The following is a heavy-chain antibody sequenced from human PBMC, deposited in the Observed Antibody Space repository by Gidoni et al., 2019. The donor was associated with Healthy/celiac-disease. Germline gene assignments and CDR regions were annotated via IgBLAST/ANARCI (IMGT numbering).Heavy chain of an antibody. V-gene: IGHV4-59*01. CDR2: IYYSGST. CDR1: GGSISSYY. Sequence: QVQLQESGPGLVKPSETLSLTCTVSGGSISSYYWSWIRQPPGKGLEWIGYIYYSGSTNYNPSLKSRVTISVDTSKNQFSLKLSSVTAADTAVYYCASRGFGESVNAFDIWGQGTMVTVSS. D-gene: IGHD3-10*01. J-gene: IGHJ3*02. CDR3: ASRGFGESVNAFDI.